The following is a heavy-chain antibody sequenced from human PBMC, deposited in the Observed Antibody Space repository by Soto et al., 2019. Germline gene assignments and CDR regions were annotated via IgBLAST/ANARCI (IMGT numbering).Heavy chain of an antibody. J-gene: IGHJ3*02. V-gene: IGHV4-59*02. Sequence: QVQLQGSGPGLVKPSETLSLTCTVFGGSVSSYYWTWIRQPPGKGLEWIGYTYYSGSTHYNPSLRSRLTMSVDTYKNQFSLKLNSVTAADTAVYYCATGSRISTSEAFDILDRGTMVTVSS. CDR1: GGSVSSYY. CDR2: TYYSGST. CDR3: ATGSRISTSEAFDI. D-gene: IGHD3-3*01.